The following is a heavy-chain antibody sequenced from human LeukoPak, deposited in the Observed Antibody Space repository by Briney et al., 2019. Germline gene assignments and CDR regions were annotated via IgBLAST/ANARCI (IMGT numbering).Heavy chain of an antibody. J-gene: IGHJ4*01. CDR3: GRAGPGAFFDH. Sequence: SETLPLTCTASGGSISSYYWSWSRQPPGKGLEWIGYIYSGSSSYNPSLQSRVTISVDTSMNQFSLKLTSMTAADTAVYYCGRAGPGAFFDHWG. CDR1: GGSISSYY. D-gene: IGHD2-2*01. CDR2: IYSGSS. V-gene: IGHV4-59*01.